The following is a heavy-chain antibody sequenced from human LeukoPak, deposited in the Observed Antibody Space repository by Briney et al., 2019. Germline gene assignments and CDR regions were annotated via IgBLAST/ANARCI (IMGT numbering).Heavy chain of an antibody. CDR1: GFTFSSYA. J-gene: IGHJ6*02. V-gene: IGHV3-23*01. CDR2: ISGSGGST. Sequence: PGGSLRLSCAASGFTFSSYAMGWVRQAPGKGLEWVSAISGSGGSTYYADSVKGRFTISRDNSKNTLYLQMNSLRAEDTAVYYCAKDLGRNYYYGMDVWGQGTTVTVSS. CDR3: AKDLGRNYYYGMDV. D-gene: IGHD1-26*01.